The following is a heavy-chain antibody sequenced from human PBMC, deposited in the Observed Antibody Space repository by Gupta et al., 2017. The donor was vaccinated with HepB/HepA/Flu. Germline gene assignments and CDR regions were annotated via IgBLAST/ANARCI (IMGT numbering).Heavy chain of an antibody. V-gene: IGHV3-23*01. Sequence: GRFTISRDNSKNTLYLQMNSLRAEDTAVYYCATKKEDYYFYMDVWGKGTTVTVSS. J-gene: IGHJ6*03. CDR3: ATKKEDYYFYMDV.